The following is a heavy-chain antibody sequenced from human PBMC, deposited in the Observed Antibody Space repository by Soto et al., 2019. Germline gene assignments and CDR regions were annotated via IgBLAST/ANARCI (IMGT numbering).Heavy chain of an antibody. CDR2: LYSGGSA. Sequence: EVQLVESGGGLIQPGGSLRLSCAASGFTVSSSFMSWVRQAPGKGLEWVSLLYSGGSAYYADSVKGRFSISRDNPKNVLFLQMNSLRVEDTAIYYCTRAGHSYGSYWGQGTLVNVTS. J-gene: IGHJ4*02. V-gene: IGHV3-53*01. D-gene: IGHD5-18*01. CDR1: GFTVSSSF. CDR3: TRAGHSYGSY.